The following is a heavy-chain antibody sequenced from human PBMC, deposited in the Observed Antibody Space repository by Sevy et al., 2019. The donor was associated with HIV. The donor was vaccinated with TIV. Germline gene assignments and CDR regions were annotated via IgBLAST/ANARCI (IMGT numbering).Heavy chain of an antibody. Sequence: ASVKVSCKASGYTFTSYDINWVRQATGQGLEWMGWMNPNSGNTGYAQKFQGRVTMTRNTSISTAYMELSSLRSEDTAVYYCARDRPYYDFWSGLYYYYGMDVWGQGTTVTVSS. CDR2: MNPNSGNT. CDR1: GYTFTSYD. V-gene: IGHV1-8*01. J-gene: IGHJ6*02. CDR3: ARDRPYYDFWSGLYYYYGMDV. D-gene: IGHD3-3*01.